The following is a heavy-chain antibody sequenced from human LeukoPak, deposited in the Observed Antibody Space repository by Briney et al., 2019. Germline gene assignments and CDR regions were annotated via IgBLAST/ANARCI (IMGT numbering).Heavy chain of an antibody. V-gene: IGHV4-34*01. Sequence: SETLSLTCAVYGGPFSGYYWSWIRQPPGKGLEWIGEINHSGSTNYNPSFKSRVTISVDTSKNRFSLKLSSVTAADTAVYYCARGEFGYYYDSSAYTAFDYWGQGTLVTVSS. CDR2: INHSGST. J-gene: IGHJ4*02. CDR3: ARGEFGYYYDSSAYTAFDY. D-gene: IGHD3-22*01. CDR1: GGPFSGYY.